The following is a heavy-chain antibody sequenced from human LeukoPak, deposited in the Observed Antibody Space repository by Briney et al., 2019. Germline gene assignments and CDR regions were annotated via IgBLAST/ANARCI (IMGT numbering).Heavy chain of an antibody. CDR2: ISAYNGNT. CDR3: ARDPDCSSTSCYTGGWFDP. CDR1: GYTFTSYG. Sequence: GASVKVSCKXSGYTFTSYGISWVRQAPGQGLEWMGWISAYNGNTNYAQKLQGRVTMTTDTSTSTAYMELRSLRSDDTAVYYCARDPDCSSTSCYTGGWFDPWGQGTLVTVSS. V-gene: IGHV1-18*01. J-gene: IGHJ5*02. D-gene: IGHD2-2*02.